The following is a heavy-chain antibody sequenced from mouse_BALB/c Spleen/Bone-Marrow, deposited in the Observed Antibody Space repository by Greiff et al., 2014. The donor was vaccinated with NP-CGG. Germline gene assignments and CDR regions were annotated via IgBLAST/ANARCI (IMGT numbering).Heavy chain of an antibody. CDR1: GFNVKDTY. Sequence: EVQLQQPGAELVKPGASVKLSCTASGFNVKDTYMHWVKQRPEQGLEWIGRIDPANGNTKYDPKFQGKATITADTSSNTAYLQRSSLTSEDTSVYYCVSYYYGNYFDSWGQGTTLTVSS. CDR2: IDPANGNT. J-gene: IGHJ2*01. V-gene: IGHV14-3*02. CDR3: VSYYYGNYFDS. D-gene: IGHD1-1*01.